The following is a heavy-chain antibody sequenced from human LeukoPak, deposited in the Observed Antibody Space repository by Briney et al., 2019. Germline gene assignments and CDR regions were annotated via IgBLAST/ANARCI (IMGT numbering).Heavy chain of an antibody. CDR3: ARLGSYGSGSTPFYYYYMDV. J-gene: IGHJ6*03. CDR1: GYTFTGYY. V-gene: IGHV1-2*06. CDR2: INPNSGGT. Sequence: ASVKVSCKASGYTFTGYYMHWVRQAPGQGLEWMGRINPNSGGTNYALKFQGRVTMTRDTSISTAYMELSRLRSDDTAVYYCARLGSYGSGSTPFYYYYMDVWGKGTTVTVSS. D-gene: IGHD3-10*01.